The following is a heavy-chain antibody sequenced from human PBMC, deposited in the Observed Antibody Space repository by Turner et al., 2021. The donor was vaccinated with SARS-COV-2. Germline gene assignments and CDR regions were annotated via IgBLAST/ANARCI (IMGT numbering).Heavy chain of an antibody. CDR2: IRGSGSGT. D-gene: IGHD1-26*01. CDR3: AKDVGVASLVGATADY. J-gene: IGHJ4*01. CDR1: GFTFSSYT. V-gene: IGHV3-23*04. Sequence: EVQLVESGGGLVQPGRSLRLSCAASGFTFSSYTMTWVRQAPGKGLQWVSAIRGSGSGTYYADSVKGRFTISRDNSKSTLYLQMSSLRAEDTAIYYCAKDVGVASLVGATADYWGQGTLVAVSS.